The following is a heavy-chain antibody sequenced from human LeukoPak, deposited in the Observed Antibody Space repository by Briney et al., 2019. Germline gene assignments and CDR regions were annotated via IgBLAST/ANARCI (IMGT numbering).Heavy chain of an antibody. D-gene: IGHD6-6*01. CDR2: IRYDGSNK. V-gene: IGHV3-30*02. Sequence: GSLRLSCAASGFTFSSYGMHWVRQAPGKGLEWVAFIRYDGSNKYYADSAKGRFTISRDNSKNTLYLQMNSLRAEDTAVYYCAKKYSSSPSGAFDIWGQGTMVTVSS. CDR3: AKKYSSSPSGAFDI. CDR1: GFTFSSYG. J-gene: IGHJ3*02.